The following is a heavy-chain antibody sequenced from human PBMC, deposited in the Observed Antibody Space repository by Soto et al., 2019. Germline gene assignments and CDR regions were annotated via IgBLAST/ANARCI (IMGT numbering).Heavy chain of an antibody. D-gene: IGHD3-3*01. V-gene: IGHV3-23*01. Sequence: GGSLRLSCAASGFTFSSYAMSWVRQAPGKGLEWVSAISGSGGSTYYADSVKGRFTISRDNSKNTLYLQMNSLRAEDTAVYYCAKXYRPQRRFLEWSYYFDYWGQGTLVTVSS. CDR2: ISGSGGST. CDR1: GFTFSSYA. CDR3: AKXYRPQRRFLEWSYYFDY. J-gene: IGHJ4*02.